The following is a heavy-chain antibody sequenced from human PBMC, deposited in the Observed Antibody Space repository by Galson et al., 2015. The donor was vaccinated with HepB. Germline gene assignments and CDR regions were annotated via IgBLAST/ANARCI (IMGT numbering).Heavy chain of an antibody. CDR1: GYSFTNYW. Sequence: QSGAEVKKPGESLKISCKASGYSFTNYWIAWVRQMPGKGLECMGIIYPDDSDIRYSPSFRGQVSISADKSISTAYLQWSSLKASDTAMYYCARIDILTGYSRDYWGQGTLVTVSS. CDR3: ARIDILTGYSRDY. D-gene: IGHD3-9*01. J-gene: IGHJ4*02. V-gene: IGHV5-51*01. CDR2: IYPDDSDI.